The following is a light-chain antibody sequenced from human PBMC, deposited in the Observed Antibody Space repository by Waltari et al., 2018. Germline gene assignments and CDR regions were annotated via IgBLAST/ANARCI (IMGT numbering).Light chain of an antibody. CDR1: HRILYYKNY. CDR2: WAS. J-gene: IGKJ1*01. Sequence: DIVMTQSPDSLAVSLGERATINCKSSHRILYYKNYLAWYQQKPGQPPKLLIYWASTRESGVPDRFSGSGSGTDFTLTISSLQAEDVAIYFCQQYYNSPPTFGQGTKVQIK. CDR3: QQYYNSPPT. V-gene: IGKV4-1*01.